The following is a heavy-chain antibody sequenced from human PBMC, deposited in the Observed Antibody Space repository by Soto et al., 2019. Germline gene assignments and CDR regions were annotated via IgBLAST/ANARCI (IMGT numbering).Heavy chain of an antibody. D-gene: IGHD3-10*01. Sequence: GGSLRLSCAASGFTFSSYWMHWFRQVPGKGLVWVSRINSGGGTTTYADSVKGRFTISRDNAKNTLYLQMNGLRAEDTVVYYCARWFTYGNFDYFDYWGQGTQVTVSS. CDR3: ARWFTYGNFDYFDY. CDR1: GFTFSSYW. V-gene: IGHV3-74*01. J-gene: IGHJ4*02. CDR2: INSGGGTT.